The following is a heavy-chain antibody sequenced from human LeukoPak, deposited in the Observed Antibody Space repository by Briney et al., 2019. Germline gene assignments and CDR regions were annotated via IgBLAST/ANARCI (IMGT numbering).Heavy chain of an antibody. J-gene: IGHJ4*02. CDR2: ISSSSSTI. Sequence: GGSLRLSCAASGFTFSSYSMNWVRQAPGKGLEWVSYISSSSSTIYYADSVKGRFTISRDNAKNSLYLQMNSLRAEDTAVYYCAPMGGEDYGILTGYYPGFRYWGQGTLVTVSS. D-gene: IGHD3-9*01. CDR3: APMGGEDYGILTGYYPGFRY. CDR1: GFTFSSYS. V-gene: IGHV3-48*04.